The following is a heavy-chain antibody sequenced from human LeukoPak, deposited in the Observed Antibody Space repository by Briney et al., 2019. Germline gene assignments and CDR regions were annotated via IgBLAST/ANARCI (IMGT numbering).Heavy chain of an antibody. D-gene: IGHD2-15*01. CDR1: GFTFIDYD. CDR3: ARGSLLGYYYYYHMDV. J-gene: IGHJ6*03. Sequence: GGSLRLSCAASGFTFIDYDMHWVRQVIGKGLEWVSAIGIRGDTHYSGSVKGRFTISSENAESSLYLQMNSLRAEDTAVHYCARGSLLGYYYYYHMDVWGKGTTVTVSS. CDR2: IGIRGDT. V-gene: IGHV3-13*01.